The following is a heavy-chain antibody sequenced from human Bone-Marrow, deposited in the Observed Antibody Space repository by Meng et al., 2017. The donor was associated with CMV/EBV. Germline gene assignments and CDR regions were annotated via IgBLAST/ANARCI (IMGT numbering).Heavy chain of an antibody. Sequence: GGSLRLSCAASGFTFSSYWMNWVRQAPGKGLEWVANIKHDGSEKYYVDSVKGRFTISRDNAKNSLYLQMNSLRAEDTAVYYCARDADYYDSSGYYLRWFDPWGQGTLVTVSS. CDR2: IKHDGSEK. CDR1: GFTFSSYW. CDR3: ARDADYYDSSGYYLRWFDP. J-gene: IGHJ5*02. V-gene: IGHV3-7*01. D-gene: IGHD3-22*01.